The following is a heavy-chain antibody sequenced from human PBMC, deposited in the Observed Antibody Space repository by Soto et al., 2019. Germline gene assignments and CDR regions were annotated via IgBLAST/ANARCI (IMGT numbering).Heavy chain of an antibody. D-gene: IGHD2-2*01. CDR2: INPETRGT. J-gene: IGHJ6*02. V-gene: IGHV1-2*02. Sequence: ASVKVSCKASGYTFTGYYVHRVREAPGQGLEWMGWINPETRGTSYAQKFQGRVTLSRDTSINTAYLELSRLRFDDAAVYFCARERYQVISDGMDVWGQGTTVTVSS. CDR3: ARERYQVISDGMDV. CDR1: GYTFTGYY.